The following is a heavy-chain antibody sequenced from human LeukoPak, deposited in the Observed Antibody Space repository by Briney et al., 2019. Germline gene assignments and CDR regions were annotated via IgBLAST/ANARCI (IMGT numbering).Heavy chain of an antibody. CDR1: GYTFTSCY. CDR3: ARESGQPGGWFDP. J-gene: IGHJ5*02. V-gene: IGHV1-46*01. CDR2: INPSGGST. D-gene: IGHD2-15*01. Sequence: ASVKVSCKASGYTFTSCYLHWVRQAPGQGLEWVGIINPSGGSTSYAQKFQGRVTMTRDMSTSTVYMELGSLRSDDTAVYYCARESGQPGGWFDPWGQGTLVTVSS.